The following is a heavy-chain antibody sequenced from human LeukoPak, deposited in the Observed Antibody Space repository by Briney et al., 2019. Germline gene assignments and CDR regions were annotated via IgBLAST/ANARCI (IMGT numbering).Heavy chain of an antibody. CDR3: AKDSSSWPDEYFQH. CDR2: ISWNSGSI. Sequence: PGGSLRLSCAASGFTFDDYAMHWVRQAPGKGLEWVSGISWNSGSIGYADSVKGRFTISRDNAKNSLYLQMNSLRAEDTALYYCAKDSSSWPDEYFQHWGQGTLVTVSS. J-gene: IGHJ1*01. V-gene: IGHV3-9*01. D-gene: IGHD6-13*01. CDR1: GFTFDDYA.